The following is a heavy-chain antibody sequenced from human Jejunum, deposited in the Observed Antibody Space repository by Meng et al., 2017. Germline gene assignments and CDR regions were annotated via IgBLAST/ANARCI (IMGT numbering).Heavy chain of an antibody. Sequence: QVPLQQWRQGLLNPSETLSLTCAVNGGSFGTYYWTWFRQSPEKGLEWIGEINRSGSTSSNPSLKSRDAISMDTSKNQFFLRLDSVTAADTAVYYCARGRSIDFRLAKYDYWGQGTLVTVSS. CDR2: INRSGST. J-gene: IGHJ4*02. D-gene: IGHD3-3*01. CDR1: GGSFGTYY. V-gene: IGHV4-34*01. CDR3: ARGRSIDFRLAKYDY.